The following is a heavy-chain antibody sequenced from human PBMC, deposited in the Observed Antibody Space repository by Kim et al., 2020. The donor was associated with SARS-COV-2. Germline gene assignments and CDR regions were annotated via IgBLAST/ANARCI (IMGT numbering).Heavy chain of an antibody. D-gene: IGHD3-3*01. J-gene: IGHJ6*02. Sequence: GGSLRLSCAASGFTFSSYGMHWVRQAPGKGLEWVAVIWYDGSNKYYADSVKGRFTISRDNSKNTLYLQMNSLRAEDTAVYYCARDSIFGVVIPRNYYYGMDVWGQGTTVTVSS. CDR1: GFTFSSYG. CDR3: ARDSIFGVVIPRNYYYGMDV. V-gene: IGHV3-33*01. CDR2: IWYDGSNK.